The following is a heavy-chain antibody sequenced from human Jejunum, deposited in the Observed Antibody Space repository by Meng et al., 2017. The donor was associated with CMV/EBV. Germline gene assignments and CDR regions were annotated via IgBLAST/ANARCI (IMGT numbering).Heavy chain of an antibody. Sequence: EVPLVASXXGLIQPGGALRLACAASGFTVSSNYMSWVRQAPGKGLEWVSVIYSDGNTYYADSVKGRFTISRDNSKNTLYLQMNSLRAEDTAVYYCAREGTGNFDYWGQGTLVTVSS. J-gene: IGHJ4*02. D-gene: IGHD3-10*01. CDR3: AREGTGNFDY. CDR2: IYSDGNT. CDR1: GFTVSSNY. V-gene: IGHV3-53*01.